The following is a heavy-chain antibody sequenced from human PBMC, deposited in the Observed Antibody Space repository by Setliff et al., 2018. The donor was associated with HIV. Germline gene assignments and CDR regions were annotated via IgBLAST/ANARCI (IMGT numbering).Heavy chain of an antibody. Sequence: SETLSLTCTVSGDSFNNYHWSWIRQPPGEGLEFLGFFHYRGSPIYNPSLRSRVKISVDTSKNQFSLNLTSVTAADTAVYYCARSVARDYWYFGHWGRGTLVTVSS. J-gene: IGHJ2*01. CDR1: GDSFNNYH. CDR2: FHYRGSP. D-gene: IGHD6-6*01. V-gene: IGHV4-59*01. CDR3: ARSVARDYWYFGH.